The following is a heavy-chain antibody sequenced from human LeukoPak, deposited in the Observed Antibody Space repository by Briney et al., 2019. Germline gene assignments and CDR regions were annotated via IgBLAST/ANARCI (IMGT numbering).Heavy chain of an antibody. V-gene: IGHV1-2*02. D-gene: IGHD2-15*01. CDR1: GYTFTGYY. J-gene: IGHJ6*02. Sequence: GASVKVSCKASGYTFTGYYMHWVRQAPGQGLEWMGWINPNSGGTNYAQKFQGRVTMTRDTSISTAYMELSRLRSDDTAVYYCARDSLDIVAVVERANYYYGMDVWGQGTTVTVSS. CDR3: ARDSLDIVAVVERANYYYGMDV. CDR2: INPNSGGT.